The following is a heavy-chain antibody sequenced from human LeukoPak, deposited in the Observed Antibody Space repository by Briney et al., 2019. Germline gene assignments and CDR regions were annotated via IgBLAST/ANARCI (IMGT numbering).Heavy chain of an antibody. CDR1: GFTFSSYG. Sequence: GGSLRLSCAASGFTFSSYGMHWVRQAPGRGLEGLTVISYDGNNKYYADSVKGRFTIPRDNSKNTVYLQMNRLRDEDTAVYSCAKDRRRRWQNWFDPWGQGTLVTVSS. D-gene: IGHD5-24*01. CDR2: ISYDGNNK. CDR3: AKDRRRRWQNWFDP. V-gene: IGHV3-30*18. J-gene: IGHJ5*02.